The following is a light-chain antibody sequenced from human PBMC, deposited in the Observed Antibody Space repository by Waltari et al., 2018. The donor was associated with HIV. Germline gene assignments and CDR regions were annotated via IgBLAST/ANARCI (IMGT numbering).Light chain of an antibody. J-gene: IGLJ2*01. CDR2: GNN. Sequence: QFVLKQPPSVSGAPGQRVTLSCTGTSPTIGAGYDVHWSQQIPGRAPKLLIYGNNNRPSGVPDRFSGSKSGTSASLAITGLQAEDEADYYCQSYDSSLSGSGVVFGGGTKLTVL. CDR1: SPTIGAGYD. CDR3: QSYDSSLSGSGVV. V-gene: IGLV1-40*01.